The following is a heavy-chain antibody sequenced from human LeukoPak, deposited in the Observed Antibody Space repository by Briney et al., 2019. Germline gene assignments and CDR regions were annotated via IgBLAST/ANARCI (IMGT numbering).Heavy chain of an antibody. Sequence: SETLSLTRTVSGGSISSYYWSWIRQPPGKGLEWIGYIYYSGSTNYNPSLKSRVTISVDASKNQFSLKLSSVTAADTAVYYCAGHYDSSGYYSDYWGQGTLVTVSS. CDR3: AGHYDSSGYYSDY. J-gene: IGHJ4*02. V-gene: IGHV4-59*08. CDR1: GGSISSYY. D-gene: IGHD3-22*01. CDR2: IYYSGST.